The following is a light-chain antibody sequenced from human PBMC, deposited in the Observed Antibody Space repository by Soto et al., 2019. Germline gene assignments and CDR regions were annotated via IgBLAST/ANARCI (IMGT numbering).Light chain of an antibody. CDR3: SSYAGSKNPYV. CDR1: SSDVVGDNF. CDR2: EVN. J-gene: IGLJ1*01. V-gene: IGLV2-8*01. Sequence: QSALTQPPSASGSRGQSVTISCTGTSSDVVGDNFVSWYQQHPGTAPKVILYEVNKRPSGVPDRFSGSKSGNTASLTVSGLQTEDEAHYYCSSYAGSKNPYVFGTGTKVTVL.